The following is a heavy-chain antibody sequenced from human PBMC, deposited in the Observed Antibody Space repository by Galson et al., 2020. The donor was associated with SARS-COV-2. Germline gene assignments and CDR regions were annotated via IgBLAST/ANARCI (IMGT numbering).Heavy chain of an antibody. CDR2: ISYDGSNK. Sequence: GGSLRLSCAASGFTFSSYGMHWVRQAPGKGLEWVAVISYDGSNKYYADSVKGRFTISRDNSKNTLYLQMNSLRAEDTAVYYCAKSASGGYPVYGMDVWGQGTTVTVSS. D-gene: IGHD2-8*02. J-gene: IGHJ6*02. V-gene: IGHV3-30*18. CDR1: GFTFSSYG. CDR3: AKSASGGYPVYGMDV.